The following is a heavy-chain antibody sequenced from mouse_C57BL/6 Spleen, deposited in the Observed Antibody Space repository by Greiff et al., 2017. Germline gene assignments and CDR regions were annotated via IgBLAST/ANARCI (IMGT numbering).Heavy chain of an antibody. Sequence: DVHLVESGGGLVKPGGSLKLSCAASGFTFSSYAMSWVRQTPGKRLEWVATISDGGSYTYYPDNVKGRFTISRDNAKNNLYLQMSHLKSEDTAMYYCARDSAGTKADYFDYWGQGTTLTVSS. CDR2: ISDGGSYT. CDR3: ARDSAGTKADYFDY. CDR1: GFTFSSYA. V-gene: IGHV5-4*01. J-gene: IGHJ2*01. D-gene: IGHD1-3*01.